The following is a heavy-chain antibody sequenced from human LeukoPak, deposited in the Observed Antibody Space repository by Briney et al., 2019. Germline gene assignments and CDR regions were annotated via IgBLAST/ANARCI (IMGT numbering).Heavy chain of an antibody. J-gene: IGHJ4*02. V-gene: IGHV1-46*03. CDR3: ARGGRKGYYYGSGSYEFDY. Sequence: ASVKVSCKASGYTFTSYYMHWVRQAPGQGLEWMGIINPSGGSTSCAQKFQGRVTMTRDTSTSTVYMELSSLRSEDTAVYYCARGGRKGYYYGSGSYEFDYWGQGTLVTVSS. CDR2: INPSGGST. CDR1: GYTFTSYY. D-gene: IGHD3-10*01.